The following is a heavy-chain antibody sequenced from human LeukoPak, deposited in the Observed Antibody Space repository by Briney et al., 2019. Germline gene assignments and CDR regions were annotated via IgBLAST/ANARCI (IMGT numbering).Heavy chain of an antibody. CDR3: ARTIGYSSSWARGFDP. CDR1: GFTFSSYS. V-gene: IGHV3-21*01. Sequence: GGSLRLSCAASGFTFSSYSMNWVRQAPGKGLEWVSSISSSSYIYYADSVKGRFTISRDNAKNSLYLQMNSLRAEDTAVYYCARTIGYSSSWARGFDPWGQGTLVTVSS. CDR2: ISSSSYI. J-gene: IGHJ5*02. D-gene: IGHD6-13*01.